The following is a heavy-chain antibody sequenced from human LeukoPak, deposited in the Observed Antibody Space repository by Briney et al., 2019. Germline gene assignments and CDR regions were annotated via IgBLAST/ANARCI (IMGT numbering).Heavy chain of an antibody. CDR2: IYYSGST. Sequence: SETLSLTCTVSGGSISSSTYYWGWIRQPPGKGLEWIGSIYYSGSTYYNPPLKGRVMISVDTSKNQFSLSSVTAADTAVYYCARIPISTYGMDVWGQGTTVTVSS. CDR3: ARIPISTYGMDV. V-gene: IGHV4-39*01. CDR1: GGSISSSTYY. J-gene: IGHJ6*02. D-gene: IGHD3-3*02.